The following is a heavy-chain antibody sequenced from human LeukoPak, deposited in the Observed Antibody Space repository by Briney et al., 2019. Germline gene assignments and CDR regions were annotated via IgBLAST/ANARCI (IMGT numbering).Heavy chain of an antibody. CDR3: ARVGALSRAFDI. Sequence: SETLSLTCTVSGGSISNYYWSWIRQPPGKGLEWIGYIYYSGSTTYNPSLKSRVTISVDTSKNQFSLRLSSVTAADTAVYYCARVGALSRAFDIWGQGTVVTVSS. J-gene: IGHJ3*02. V-gene: IGHV4-59*08. D-gene: IGHD4/OR15-4a*01. CDR2: IYYSGST. CDR1: GGSISNYY.